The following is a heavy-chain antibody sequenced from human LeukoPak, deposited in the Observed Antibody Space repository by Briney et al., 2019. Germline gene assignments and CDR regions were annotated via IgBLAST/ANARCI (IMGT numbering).Heavy chain of an antibody. Sequence: GGSLRLSCAASGFTFSSYAMSWVRQAPGKGLEWVSAISGSGGSTYYADSVKGRFTISRDNSKNTLYLQMNSLRAEDTAVYYCAKPQLRYYYDSSGHPYYFDYWGQGTLVTVSS. CDR2: ISGSGGST. J-gene: IGHJ4*02. V-gene: IGHV3-23*01. CDR1: GFTFSSYA. D-gene: IGHD3-22*01. CDR3: AKPQLRYYYDSSGHPYYFDY.